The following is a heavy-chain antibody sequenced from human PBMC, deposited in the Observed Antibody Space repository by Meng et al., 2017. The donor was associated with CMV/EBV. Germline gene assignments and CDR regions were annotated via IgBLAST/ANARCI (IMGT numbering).Heavy chain of an antibody. CDR2: TYYRSKWYN. J-gene: IGHJ6*02. CDR3: ARDFRAVPVLRFLEWSSYGLDL. CDR1: GDSVSSNSAA. Sequence: TLSLTCAISGDSVSSNSAAWNWIRQSPSRGLEWLGRTYYRSKWYNDYAVSVKSRITINPDSSKTQFSLQLNSVTPEDTAVYYCARDFRAVPVLRFLEWSSYGLDLWAQGTTVTVSS. D-gene: IGHD3-3*01. V-gene: IGHV6-1*01.